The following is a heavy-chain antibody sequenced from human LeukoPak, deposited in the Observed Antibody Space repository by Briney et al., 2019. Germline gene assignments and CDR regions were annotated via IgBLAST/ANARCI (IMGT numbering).Heavy chain of an antibody. CDR1: GYTFTSYY. CDR3: ARESGGNSIFDY. V-gene: IGHV1-46*01. Sequence: ASVKVSCKASGYTFTSYYMHWVRQAPGQGLEWMGLINPSGGSTSYAQKFQGRVTMTRDMSTNTVYMELSSLRSEDTAVYYCARESGGNSIFDYWGRGTLVTVSS. CDR2: INPSGGST. D-gene: IGHD4-23*01. J-gene: IGHJ4*02.